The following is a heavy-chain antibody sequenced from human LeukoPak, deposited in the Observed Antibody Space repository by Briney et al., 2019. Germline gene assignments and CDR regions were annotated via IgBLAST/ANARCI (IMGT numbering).Heavy chain of an antibody. CDR3: AKDMGYYYGSGSYPPENDY. J-gene: IGHJ4*02. CDR2: VSFEGSNR. Sequence: GGSLRLSCAASAFTFSRYGMHWVRQAPGKGLEWVAVVSFEGSNRYYADSVKGRFTISRDNSKNTLSLQMNSLRAEDTAVYYCAKDMGYYYGSGSYPPENDYWGQGTLVTVFS. V-gene: IGHV3-30*18. D-gene: IGHD3-10*01. CDR1: AFTFSRYG.